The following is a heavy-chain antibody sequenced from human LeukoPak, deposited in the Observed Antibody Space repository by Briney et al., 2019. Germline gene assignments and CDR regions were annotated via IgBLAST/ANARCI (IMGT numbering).Heavy chain of an antibody. Sequence: GGSLRLSCAASGFTFSNAWMSWVRQAPGKGLEWVGRIKSKTDGGTTDNAAPVKGRFTISRDDSKNTLYLQMNSLKTEDTAVYYCLRYCSSTSWPLRVSWFDPWGQGTLVTVSS. CDR3: LRYCSSTSWPLRVSWFDP. CDR1: GFTFSNAW. J-gene: IGHJ5*02. D-gene: IGHD2-2*01. CDR2: IKSKTDGGTT. V-gene: IGHV3-15*01.